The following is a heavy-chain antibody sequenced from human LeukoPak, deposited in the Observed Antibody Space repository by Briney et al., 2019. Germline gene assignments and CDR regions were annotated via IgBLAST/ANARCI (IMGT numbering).Heavy chain of an antibody. CDR2: IYSGGST. J-gene: IGHJ4*02. Sequence: KTGGSLRLSCAASGFTVSSNYMSWVRQAPGKGLEWVSVIYSGGSTYYADSVKGRFTISRDNSKNTLYLQMNSLRAEDTAVYYCARGAAGYYFDYWGQGTLVTVSS. D-gene: IGHD6-13*01. V-gene: IGHV3-53*01. CDR1: GFTVSSNY. CDR3: ARGAAGYYFDY.